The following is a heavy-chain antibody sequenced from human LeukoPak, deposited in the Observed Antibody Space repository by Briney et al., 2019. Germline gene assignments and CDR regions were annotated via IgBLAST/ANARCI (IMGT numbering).Heavy chain of an antibody. Sequence: SQTLSLTCGISGDSVSSDSAAWNWIRQSPSRGLEWLGRTYYSSKWYNDYAVSVKSRVSINPDTSKNHFSLQLNSVTPEDTAVYYCAAGISRIDYWGQGILVTVSS. CDR3: AAGISRIDY. D-gene: IGHD2-15*01. CDR1: GDSVSSDSAA. CDR2: TYYSSKWYN. V-gene: IGHV6-1*01. J-gene: IGHJ4*02.